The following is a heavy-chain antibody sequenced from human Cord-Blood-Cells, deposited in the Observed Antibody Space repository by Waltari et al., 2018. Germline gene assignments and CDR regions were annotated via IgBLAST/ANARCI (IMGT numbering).Heavy chain of an antibody. CDR1: GFSLSTSGMC. CDR3: ARNQQQLDDAFDI. CDR2: IDWDDDK. J-gene: IGHJ3*02. D-gene: IGHD6-13*01. V-gene: IGHV2-70*01. Sequence: QVTLRESGPALVKPTQTLTLTSTFSGFSLSTSGMCVIWLRQPPGKALEWLALIDWDDDKYYSTSLKTRLTISKDTSKNQVVLTMTNMDPVDTATYYCARNQQQLDDAFDIWGQGTMVTVSS.